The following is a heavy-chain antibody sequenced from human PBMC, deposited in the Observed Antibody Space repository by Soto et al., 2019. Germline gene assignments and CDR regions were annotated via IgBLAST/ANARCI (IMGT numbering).Heavy chain of an antibody. V-gene: IGHV1-18*03. D-gene: IGHD2-15*01. CDR3: ARDSKVAVAGRSDVFDI. J-gene: IGHJ3*02. CDR1: GYTFTSYG. CDR2: ISAYNGNT. Sequence: ASVKVSCKASGYTFTSYGISCVRHPPGQGLQWMGWISAYNGNTNYAQKLQGRVTITTDTSTRTAYMEPRSLSSGGMAVYYCARDSKVAVAGRSDVFDIWGQGTMGTVSS.